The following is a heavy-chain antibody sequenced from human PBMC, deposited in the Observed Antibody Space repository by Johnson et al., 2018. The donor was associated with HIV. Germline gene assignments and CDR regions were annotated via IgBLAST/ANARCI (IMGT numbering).Heavy chain of an antibody. J-gene: IGHJ3*02. CDR2: IYSGGSS. D-gene: IGHD7-27*01. V-gene: IGHV3-66*01. CDR3: ARSGATTQDAFDI. CDR1: GFTFSDYY. Sequence: VQLVESGGGLVQPGGSLRLSCAASGFTFSDYYMSWIRQAPGKGLEWVSVIYSGGSSYYADSVKGRFSISRDNSKNTLYLQMNNLRAEDTAVYYCARSGATTQDAFDIWGQGTMVSVSS.